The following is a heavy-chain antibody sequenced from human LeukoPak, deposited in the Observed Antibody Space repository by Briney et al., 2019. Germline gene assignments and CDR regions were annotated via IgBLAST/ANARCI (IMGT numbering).Heavy chain of an antibody. Sequence: GGSLRLSCAASGFTFSDYYMSWVRQAPGKGPEWVSVIYSCGSTYYADSVKGRFTVSRDNSKNTLYLQMNSLRAEDTAVYYCHVLRFLEWLRGWFDPWGQGTLVTVSS. CDR1: GFTFSDYY. CDR3: HVLRFLEWLRGWFDP. CDR2: IYSCGST. D-gene: IGHD3-3*01. V-gene: IGHV3-66*01. J-gene: IGHJ5*02.